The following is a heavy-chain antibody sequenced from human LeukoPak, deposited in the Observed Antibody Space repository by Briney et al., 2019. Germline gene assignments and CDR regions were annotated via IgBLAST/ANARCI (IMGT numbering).Heavy chain of an antibody. J-gene: IGHJ4*02. CDR2: IIPIFGTA. D-gene: IGHD2-2*02. CDR3: ARGYCSSTRCYTGFDY. Sequence: GASVKVSCKASGYTFTSYAITWVRQAPGQGLEWMGGIIPIFGTANYAQKFQGRVTITADESTSTAYMELSSLRSEDTAVYYCARGYCSSTRCYTGFDYWGQGTLVTVSS. CDR1: GYTFTSYA. V-gene: IGHV1-69*13.